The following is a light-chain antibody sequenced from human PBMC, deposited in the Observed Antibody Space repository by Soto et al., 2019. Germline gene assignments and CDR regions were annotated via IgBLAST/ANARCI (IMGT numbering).Light chain of an antibody. CDR1: QGISSA. CDR3: QQFNSYPHSFT. V-gene: IGKV1-13*02. CDR2: DAS. Sequence: ALQLTQSPSSLSASVGDRVTITCRASQGISSALAWYQQKPGKAPKLLIYDASSLESGVPSRFSGSGSGTDFTLTISSLQPEDFATYYCQQFNSYPHSFTFGPGTKVDIK. J-gene: IGKJ3*01.